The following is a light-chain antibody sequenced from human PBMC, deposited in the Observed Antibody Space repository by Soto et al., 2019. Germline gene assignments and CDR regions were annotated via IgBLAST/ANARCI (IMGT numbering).Light chain of an antibody. J-gene: IGLJ1*01. CDR1: SSDVGGYNY. CDR2: EVS. V-gene: IGLV2-8*01. Sequence: QSALTQPPSASGSLGQSVTISCTGTSSDVGGYNYVSWYQQHPGKAPKLMIYEVSKRPSGLPDRFSGSKSGNTASLTVSGLQAEDEADYYCSSYAGSNNYDFGTGTKLTVL. CDR3: SSYAGSNNYD.